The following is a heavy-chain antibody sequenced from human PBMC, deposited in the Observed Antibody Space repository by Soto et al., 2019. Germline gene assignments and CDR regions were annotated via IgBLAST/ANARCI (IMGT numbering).Heavy chain of an antibody. J-gene: IGHJ4*02. Sequence: PGGSLRLSCAASGCTFSSYSRNWVRHAPGKGLEWVSSISSSSSYIYYADSVKGRFTISRDNAKNSLYLQMNSLTAEDTAVYYCAKREYSGENDYWGQGTLVTVSS. CDR3: AKREYSGENDY. CDR2: ISSSSSYI. CDR1: GCTFSSYS. V-gene: IGHV3-21*01. D-gene: IGHD5-12*01.